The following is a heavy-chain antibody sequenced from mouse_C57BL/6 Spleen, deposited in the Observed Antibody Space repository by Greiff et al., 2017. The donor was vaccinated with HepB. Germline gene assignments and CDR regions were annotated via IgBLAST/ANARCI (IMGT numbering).Heavy chain of an antibody. CDR3: AGFCGSYDYDDPYV. CDR2: IYPGSGNT. V-gene: IGHV1-76*01. J-gene: IGHJ1*03. D-gene: IGHD2-4*01. Sequence: QVQLQQSGAELVRPGASVKLSCKASGYTFTDYYINWVKQRPGQGLEWIARIYPGSGNTYYNEKFKGKATLTAEKSSSTAYMQLSSLTSEDSAVYFCAGFCGSYDYDDPYVWGTGTTVTVSS. CDR1: GYTFTDYY.